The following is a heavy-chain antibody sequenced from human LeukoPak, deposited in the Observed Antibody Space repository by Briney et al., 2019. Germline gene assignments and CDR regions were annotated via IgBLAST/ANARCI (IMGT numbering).Heavy chain of an antibody. V-gene: IGHV3-30*02. J-gene: IGHJ3*02. CDR2: IRYDGSNK. CDR3: AKVGRIVGATTGAFDI. CDR1: GFTFSSYG. Sequence: GGSLRLSCAASGFTFSSYGMHWVRQAPGKGLEWVAFIRYDGSNKYYADSVKGRFTISRDNSKNTLYLQMNSLRAEDTAVYYCAKVGRIVGATTGAFDIWGQGTMVTISS. D-gene: IGHD1-26*01.